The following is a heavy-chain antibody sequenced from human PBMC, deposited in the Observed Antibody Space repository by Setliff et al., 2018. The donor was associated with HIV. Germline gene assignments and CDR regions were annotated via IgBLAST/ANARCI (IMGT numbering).Heavy chain of an antibody. D-gene: IGHD1-26*01. J-gene: IGHJ3*01. CDR1: GFTFNKVW. CDR2: IKSERDGGTK. Sequence: GESLKISCAASGFTFNKVWMNWVRQAPGKGLEWIGRIKSERDGGTKDYAAPVKGRSTISVDDSKTTLYLQMNSLKTEDTAVYYCSTLVGANPYHDAFDVWGQGTKVTVSS. CDR3: STLVGANPYHDAFDV. V-gene: IGHV3-15*07.